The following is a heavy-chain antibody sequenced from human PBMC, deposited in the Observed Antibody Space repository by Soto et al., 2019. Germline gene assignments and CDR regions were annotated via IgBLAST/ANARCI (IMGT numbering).Heavy chain of an antibody. V-gene: IGHV4-31*03. CDR1: GGSISSGGYY. D-gene: IGHD1-1*01. CDR2: IYYSGST. Sequence: SETLSLTCTVSGGSISSGGYYWSWIRQHPGKGLEWIGYIYYSGSTYYNPSLKSRVTMSADTSKNQFSLKLSSVTAADTAVYYCACHWGSGPGGTCYNWGQGTLVTGSS. J-gene: IGHJ4*02. CDR3: ACHWGSGPGGTCYN.